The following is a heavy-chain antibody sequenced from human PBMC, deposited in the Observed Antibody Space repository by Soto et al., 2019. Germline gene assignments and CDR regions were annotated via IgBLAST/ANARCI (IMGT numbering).Heavy chain of an antibody. CDR1: GYTFTSYD. CDR3: ATYNWNDSFFDY. D-gene: IGHD1-20*01. Sequence: ASVKVSCKASGYTFTSYDINWVRQATGQGLEWMGWMNPNSGNTGYAQKFQGRFTISRDNAKNSLYLQMISLRAEDTAVYYCATYNWNDSFFDYWGQGTLVTVSS. J-gene: IGHJ4*02. V-gene: IGHV1-8*01. CDR2: MNPNSGNT.